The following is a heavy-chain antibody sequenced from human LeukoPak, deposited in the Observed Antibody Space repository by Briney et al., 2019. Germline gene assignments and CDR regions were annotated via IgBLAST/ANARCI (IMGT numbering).Heavy chain of an antibody. CDR2: IYYSGST. V-gene: IGHV4-39*07. CDR3: AKGFPDFWSGYYTDY. CDR1: GGSISSSSYY. Sequence: SETLSLTCTVSGGSISSSSYYWGWIRQPPGKGLEWIGSIYYSGSTYYNPSLKSRVTISVDTSKNRFSLKLSSVTAADTAVYYCAKGFPDFWSGYYTDYWGQGTLVTVSS. J-gene: IGHJ4*02. D-gene: IGHD3-3*01.